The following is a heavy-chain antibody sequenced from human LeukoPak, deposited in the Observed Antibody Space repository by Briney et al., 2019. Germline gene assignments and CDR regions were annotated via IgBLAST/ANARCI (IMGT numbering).Heavy chain of an antibody. CDR3: ARDWGSGRFDY. J-gene: IGHJ4*02. Sequence: GGSLRLSCIASGFKFSSYGMHWIRQAPGKGLEWLAIIWYDGSKTYYSDSVKGRFTVSRDNSKDTLYLQMNSMRGEDTAVYYCARDWGSGRFDYWGQGTLVTVSS. D-gene: IGHD3-10*01. CDR2: IWYDGSKT. V-gene: IGHV3-33*01. CDR1: GFKFSSYG.